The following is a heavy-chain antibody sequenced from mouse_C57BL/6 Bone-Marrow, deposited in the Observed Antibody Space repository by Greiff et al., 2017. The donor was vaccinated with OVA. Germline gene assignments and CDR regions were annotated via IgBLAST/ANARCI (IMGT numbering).Heavy chain of an antibody. CDR2: IDPENGDT. CDR1: GFNIKDDY. CDR3: TTYYSNYPAWFAY. D-gene: IGHD2-5*01. Sequence: VQLQQSGAELVRPGASVKLSCTASGFNIKDDYMHWVKQRPEQGLEWIGWIDPENGDTAYASKFQGKATITADTSSNTAYLQLSSLTSEDTAVYYCTTYYSNYPAWFAYWGQGTLVTVSA. J-gene: IGHJ3*01. V-gene: IGHV14-4*01.